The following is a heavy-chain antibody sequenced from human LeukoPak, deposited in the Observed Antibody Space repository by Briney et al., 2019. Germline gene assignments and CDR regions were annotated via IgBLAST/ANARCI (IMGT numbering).Heavy chain of an antibody. V-gene: IGHV3-30*03. J-gene: IGHJ4*02. D-gene: IGHD5-12*01. Sequence: GSLRLSRAASGVPFSSYGMHRVRQASGKGLEWVPLISSDGNDKLYGDSVKSRFTISRDDSKSTLYLQMNSLRAEDTAVYYCTTKVIRGNSGDDYDDWGQGTLVTVSS. CDR3: TTKVIRGNSGDDYDD. CDR2: ISSDGNDK. CDR1: GVPFSSYG.